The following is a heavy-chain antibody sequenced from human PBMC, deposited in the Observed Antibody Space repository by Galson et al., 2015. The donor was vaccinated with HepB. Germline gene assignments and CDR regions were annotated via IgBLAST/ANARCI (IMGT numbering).Heavy chain of an antibody. CDR2: INHSGST. CDR1: GGSFSGYY. CDR3: ASLGGSSYYYGMDV. J-gene: IGHJ6*02. V-gene: IGHV4-34*01. D-gene: IGHD6-6*01. Sequence: LSLTCAVYGGSFSGYYWSWIRQPPGKGLEWIGEINHSGSTNYNPSLKSRVTISVDTSKNQFSLKLSSVTAADTAVYYCASLGGSSYYYGMDVWGQGTTVTVSS.